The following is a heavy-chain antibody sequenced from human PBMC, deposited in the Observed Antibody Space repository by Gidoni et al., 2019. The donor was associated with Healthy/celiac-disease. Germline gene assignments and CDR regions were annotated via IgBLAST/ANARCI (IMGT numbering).Heavy chain of an antibody. CDR1: GFTFSSYA. Sequence: EVQLLEYGGGLVQPGGSLRLSGAASGFTFSSYAMSWVRQAPGNGLEWVSAISGSGGSTYYADSVKGRFPISRDNSKNPLYLQMNSLRAEDTAVYYCAKDLRIAAPAWCQGTLVTVSS. CDR3: AKDLRIAAPA. D-gene: IGHD6-25*01. J-gene: IGHJ5*02. V-gene: IGHV3-23*01. CDR2: ISGSGGST.